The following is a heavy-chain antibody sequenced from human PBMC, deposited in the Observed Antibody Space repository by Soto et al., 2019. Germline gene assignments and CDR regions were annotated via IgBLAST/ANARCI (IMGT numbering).Heavy chain of an antibody. CDR1: GFTVSSHY. CDR2: IYSGGST. Sequence: EVQLVESGGGLIQPGGSLRLSCAASGFTVSSHYMSWVRQAPGKGLEWVSVIYSGGSTYYADSVKGRFTISRDNSKNTLYLQMNSLRAEDTAVYYCARDRGGYDGGAFDYWGQGTLVTVSS. CDR3: ARDRGGYDGGAFDY. J-gene: IGHJ4*02. D-gene: IGHD5-12*01. V-gene: IGHV3-53*01.